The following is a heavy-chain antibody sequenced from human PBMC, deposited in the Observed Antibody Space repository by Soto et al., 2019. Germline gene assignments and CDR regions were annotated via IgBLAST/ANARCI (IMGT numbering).Heavy chain of an antibody. V-gene: IGHV1-69*13. D-gene: IGHD5-18*01. CDR2: IIPIFGTA. CDR3: ARDDLYVDTAMGDYYYGMDV. Sequence: ASVTVSCKASGGTFSRYAISWVRQAPGQGLEWMGGIIPIFGTANYAQKFQGRVTITADESTSTAYMELSSLRSEDTAVYYCARDDLYVDTAMGDYYYGMDVWGQGTTVTVSS. J-gene: IGHJ6*02. CDR1: GGTFSRYA.